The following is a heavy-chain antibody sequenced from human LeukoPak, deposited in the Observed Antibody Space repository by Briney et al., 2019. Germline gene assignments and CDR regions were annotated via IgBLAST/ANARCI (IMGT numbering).Heavy chain of an antibody. D-gene: IGHD6-19*01. V-gene: IGHV1-46*01. Sequence: GASVKVSCKASGCIFTTYYIHWVRQAPGQGLEWVGKINPSSNKTNYAQKFQDRVTMTRDTSTSTVFMDLGSLRSEDTAMYYCARGLYDSGWSSKDYWGQGTLVIVSS. CDR3: ARGLYDSGWSSKDY. CDR1: GCIFTTYY. J-gene: IGHJ4*02. CDR2: INPSSNKT.